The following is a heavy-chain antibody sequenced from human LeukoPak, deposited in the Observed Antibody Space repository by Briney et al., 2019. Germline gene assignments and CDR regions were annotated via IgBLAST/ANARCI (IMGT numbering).Heavy chain of an antibody. Sequence: ASVKVSCKASGYSFTGHYMHWVRQAPGQGLEWMGWINPNSGGTNYAQKFQGRVTMTRDTSISTADMELNSLRSDDTAVYYCARGDYRYGHDYWGQGTLVTVSS. CDR3: ARGDYRYGHDY. V-gene: IGHV1-2*02. CDR1: GYSFTGHY. CDR2: INPNSGGT. J-gene: IGHJ4*02. D-gene: IGHD5-18*01.